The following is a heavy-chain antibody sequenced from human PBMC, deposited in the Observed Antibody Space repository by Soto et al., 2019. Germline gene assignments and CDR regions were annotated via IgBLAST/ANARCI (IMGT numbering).Heavy chain of an antibody. V-gene: IGHV2-5*02. CDR2: IYWDDDK. CDR1: GFSLTTGGLA. J-gene: IGHJ4*02. D-gene: IGHD7-27*01. Sequence: QITLKESGPTLVKPTQPLTLTCTFSGFSLTTGGLAVGRIRQPPGKALEWLAVIYWDDDKRYSPSVESRLTITKDTSNNPVVPTMTNIDPVDTATYYFAHRAPGVYFNHWGRGTLVTVSS. CDR3: AHRAPGVYFNH.